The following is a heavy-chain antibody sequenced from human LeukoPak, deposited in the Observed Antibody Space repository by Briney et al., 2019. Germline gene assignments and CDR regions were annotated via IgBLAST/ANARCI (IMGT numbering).Heavy chain of an antibody. Sequence: PGGSLRLSCAASGFTFSSYEMNWVRQAPGKGLEWVSYISGSSSIIYYADSVKGRFTISRDNAKNSLYLQMNSLRDEDTAVYYCARGTWVCDRTFDTWGQGTMVTVSS. V-gene: IGHV3-48*03. J-gene: IGHJ3*02. D-gene: IGHD1-14*01. CDR1: GFTFSSYE. CDR2: ISGSSSII. CDR3: ARGTWVCDRTFDT.